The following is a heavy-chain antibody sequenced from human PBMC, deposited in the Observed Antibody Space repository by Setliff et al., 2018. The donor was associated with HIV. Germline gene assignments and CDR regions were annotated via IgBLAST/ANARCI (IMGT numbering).Heavy chain of an antibody. V-gene: IGHV1-3*01. CDR3: ARGVPAAGYPLDM. CDR1: GYTFTTYS. CDR2: INVGKGDT. Sequence: ASVKVSCKTSGYTFTTYSIHWVRQAPGQSLEWMGWINVGKGDTKYSQELQGRITLTTDTSANTAYMELSSLRSDDTAVYYCARGVPAAGYPLDMWGQGTMVTVSS. D-gene: IGHD6-13*01. J-gene: IGHJ3*02.